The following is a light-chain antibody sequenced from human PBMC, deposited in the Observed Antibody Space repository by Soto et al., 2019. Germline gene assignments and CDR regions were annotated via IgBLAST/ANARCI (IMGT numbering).Light chain of an antibody. CDR3: QQSYSTPSIT. Sequence: DIQMTHSPSSLPASVGDRVTITCRASQSISSYLNWYQQKPGKAPKLLIYAASSLQSGVPSRFSGSGSGTDFTLTISSLQPEDFATYYCQQSYSTPSITFGQGTRLEIK. J-gene: IGKJ5*01. CDR1: QSISSY. CDR2: AAS. V-gene: IGKV1-39*01.